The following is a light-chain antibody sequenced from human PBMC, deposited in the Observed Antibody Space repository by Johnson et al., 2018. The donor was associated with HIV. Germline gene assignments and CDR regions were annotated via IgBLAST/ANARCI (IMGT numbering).Light chain of an antibody. Sequence: QSVLTQPPSVSAAPGQKVTISCSGSSSNIGNNYVSWYQQVPGTAPKLLIYDNNRRPSGIPDRFSGSKSGTSATLGITGLKTGDEADYYCGTWDSSLSAEVFGTGTKVTVL. V-gene: IGLV1-51*01. CDR2: DNN. CDR3: GTWDSSLSAEV. CDR1: SSNIGNNY. J-gene: IGLJ1*01.